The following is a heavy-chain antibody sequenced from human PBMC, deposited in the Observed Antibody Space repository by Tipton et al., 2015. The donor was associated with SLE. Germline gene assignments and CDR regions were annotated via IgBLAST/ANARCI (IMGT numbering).Heavy chain of an antibody. J-gene: IGHJ3*02. Sequence: TLSLTCAVSGYSISSGYYWGWFRQPPGKGLEWIGSIYHSGSTYYNPSLKSRVTISVDTSKNQFSLKLSSVTAADTAVYYCARARGIAVAGHDAFDIWGQGTMVTVSS. CDR1: GYSISSGYY. V-gene: IGHV4-38-2*01. CDR2: IYHSGST. CDR3: ARARGIAVAGHDAFDI. D-gene: IGHD6-19*01.